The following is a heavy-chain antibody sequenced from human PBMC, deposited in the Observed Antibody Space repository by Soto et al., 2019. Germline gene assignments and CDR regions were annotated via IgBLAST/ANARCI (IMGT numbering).Heavy chain of an antibody. V-gene: IGHV4-39*01. CDR1: GGSISSSSYY. Sequence: QLQLQESGPGPVKPSETLSLTCTVSGGSISSSSYYWGWIRQPPGKGLEWIGSIYYSGSTYYNPSLKSRVTISVDTSKNQFSLKLSSVTAADTAVYYCVRVPYCSSTSCYAWGYFDLWGRGTLVTVSS. CDR2: IYYSGST. D-gene: IGHD2-2*01. J-gene: IGHJ2*01. CDR3: VRVPYCSSTSCYAWGYFDL.